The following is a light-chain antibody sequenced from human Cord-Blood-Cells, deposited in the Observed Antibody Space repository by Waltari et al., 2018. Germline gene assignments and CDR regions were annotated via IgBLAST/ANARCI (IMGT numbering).Light chain of an antibody. CDR3: SSYTSSSIPYV. Sequence: QSALTQPASVSGSPGQSITISCTGTSSDVGGYNYVSCYQQHPGKAPKLMIYDVSKRPSGVSNRFSGSKSGNTASLTISGLQAEDEADYYCSSYTSSSIPYVFGTGTKVTVL. J-gene: IGLJ1*01. CDR1: SSDVGGYNY. V-gene: IGLV2-14*01. CDR2: DVS.